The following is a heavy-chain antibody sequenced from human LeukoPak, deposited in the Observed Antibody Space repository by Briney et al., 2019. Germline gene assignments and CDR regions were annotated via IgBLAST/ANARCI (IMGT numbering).Heavy chain of an antibody. CDR2: ISAYNGNT. J-gene: IGHJ4*02. CDR3: ARGGYCSSTSCYAYFDY. V-gene: IGHV1-18*04. Sequence: ASVNVSFKSSGYTFTSYGISWVRQAPGQGLEWMGWISAYNGNTNYAQKLQGRVTMTTDTSTSTAYMELRSLRSDDTAVYYCARGGYCSSTSCYAYFDYWGQGTLVTVSS. D-gene: IGHD2-2*03. CDR1: GYTFTSYG.